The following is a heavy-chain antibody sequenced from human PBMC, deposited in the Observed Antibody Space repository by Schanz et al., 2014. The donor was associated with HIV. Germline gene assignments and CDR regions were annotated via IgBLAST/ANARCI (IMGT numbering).Heavy chain of an antibody. V-gene: IGHV3-7*01. J-gene: IGHJ6*02. CDR2: IKEDGSEK. CDR3: ARDGGEV. CDR1: GFTFSRYW. D-gene: IGHD3-16*01. Sequence: VQLVESGGGVVQPGRSLRLSCAASGFTFSRYWVTWVRQAPGKGLEMVANIKEDGSEKYHADSVKGRFTISRDNAKNSLFLQMESLRAEDTAVYYCARDGGEVWGQGTTVTVSS.